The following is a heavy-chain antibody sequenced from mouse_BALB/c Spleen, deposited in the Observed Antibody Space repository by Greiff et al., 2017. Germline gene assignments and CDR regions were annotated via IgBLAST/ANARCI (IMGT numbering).Heavy chain of an antibody. J-gene: IGHJ4*01. D-gene: IGHD2-12*01. CDR3: ARCPYYSYAMDY. Sequence: EVKLMESGAELVKPGASVKLSCTASGFNIKDTYMHWVKQRPEQGLEWIGRIDPANGNTKYDPKFQGKATITADTSSNTAYLQLSSLTSEDTAVYYCARCPYYSYAMDYWGQGTSVTVSS. CDR1: GFNIKDTY. V-gene: IGHV14-3*02. CDR2: IDPANGNT.